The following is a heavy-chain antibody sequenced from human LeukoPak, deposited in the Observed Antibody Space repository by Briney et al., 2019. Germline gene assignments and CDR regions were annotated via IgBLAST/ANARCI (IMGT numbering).Heavy chain of an antibody. CDR3: ARVAYSSNWYIDY. Sequence: GGSLRLSCAASGFTLSDYEMNWVRQNPGKGLEWISYINGNGREVYYGDSVKGRFTVSRDNAKNTLYLQMNSLRAEDTAIYYCARVAYSSNWYIDYWGQGTLVAVSS. J-gene: IGHJ4*02. V-gene: IGHV3-48*03. CDR1: GFTLSDYE. CDR2: INGNGREV. D-gene: IGHD6-13*01.